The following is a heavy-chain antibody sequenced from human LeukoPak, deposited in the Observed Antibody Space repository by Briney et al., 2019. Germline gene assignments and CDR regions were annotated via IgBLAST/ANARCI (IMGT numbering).Heavy chain of an antibody. CDR2: IYYSGST. Sequence: PSETLSLTCTVSGGSISSYYWSWIRQPPGKGLEWIGYIYYSGSTNYNPSLKSRVTISVDTSKNQFSLKLSSVTAADTAVYYCARARTPYYDFWSGLGVNAIRSPYYGMDVWGQGTTVTVSS. D-gene: IGHD3-3*01. J-gene: IGHJ6*02. CDR3: ARARTPYYDFWSGLGVNAIRSPYYGMDV. CDR1: GGSISSYY. V-gene: IGHV4-59*01.